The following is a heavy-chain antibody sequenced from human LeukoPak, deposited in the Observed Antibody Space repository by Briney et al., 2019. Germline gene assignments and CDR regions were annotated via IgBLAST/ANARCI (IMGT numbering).Heavy chain of an antibody. J-gene: IGHJ4*02. Sequence: GGSLRLSCAASGFTFRSYDMHWVRQATGKGLEWVSGIGTAGEIYYPGSVKGRFTISRDNSKNTLYLQMNSLRAEDTAVYYCAKGTDIVVVTAIGYWGQGTLVTVSS. CDR3: AKGTDIVVVTAIGY. D-gene: IGHD2-21*02. CDR2: IGTAGEI. V-gene: IGHV3-13*01. CDR1: GFTFRSYD.